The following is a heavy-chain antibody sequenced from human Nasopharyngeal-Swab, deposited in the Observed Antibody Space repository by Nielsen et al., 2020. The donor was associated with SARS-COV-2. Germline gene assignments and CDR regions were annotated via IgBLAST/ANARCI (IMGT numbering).Heavy chain of an antibody. CDR3: ARGTIFGVVKRGSWDYYGMDV. D-gene: IGHD3-3*01. J-gene: IGHJ6*02. CDR2: ISYDGSNK. Sequence: GGSLRLSCAASGFSFRSYGMHWVRQAPGKGLAWVAVISYDGSNKDYADSVKGRFTISRDNSKNTLYLQTNSLRADDTAVYYCARGTIFGVVKRGSWDYYGMDVWGQGTTVTVSS. V-gene: IGHV3-30*03. CDR1: GFSFRSYG.